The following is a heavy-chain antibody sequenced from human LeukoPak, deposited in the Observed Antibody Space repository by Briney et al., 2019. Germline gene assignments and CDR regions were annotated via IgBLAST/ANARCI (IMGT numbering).Heavy chain of an antibody. CDR3: ARSASSGYYYLDDY. CDR2: TNPNSGGT. Sequence: ASVKVSCKASGYTFTGYYMHWVRQAPGQGLEWMGWTNPNSGGTSYAQKFQGRVTMTRDTSISTAYMELSRLRSDDTAVYYCARSASSGYYYLDDYWGQGTLVTVSS. V-gene: IGHV1-2*02. D-gene: IGHD3-22*01. J-gene: IGHJ4*02. CDR1: GYTFTGYY.